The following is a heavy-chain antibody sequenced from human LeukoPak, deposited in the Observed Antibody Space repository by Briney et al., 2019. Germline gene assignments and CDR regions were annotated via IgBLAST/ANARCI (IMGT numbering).Heavy chain of an antibody. CDR2: IYYSGST. D-gene: IGHD5-18*01. CDR3: ARGRYDTAMVFYFDY. J-gene: IGHJ4*02. Sequence: TLSLTCTVSGGSISSGGYYWSWIRQHPGKGLEWIGYIYYSGSTYYNPSLKSRVTISVDTSKNQFSLKLSSVTAADTAVYYCARGRYDTAMVFYFDYWGQGTLVTVPS. V-gene: IGHV4-31*03. CDR1: GGSISSGGYY.